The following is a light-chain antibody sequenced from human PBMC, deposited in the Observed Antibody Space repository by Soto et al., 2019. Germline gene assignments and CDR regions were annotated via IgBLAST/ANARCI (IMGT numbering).Light chain of an antibody. CDR1: SSDVGGYNS. Sequence: QSALTQPRSVSGSPGQSVTISCTGTSSDVGGYNSVSWYQHHPGKAPKLMIYDVSKRPSGVPDRFSVSKSGNTASLTISGLQAEDEADYYCCSYAGSYVVFGGRTKVTVL. CDR3: CSYAGSYVV. V-gene: IGLV2-11*01. J-gene: IGLJ2*01. CDR2: DVS.